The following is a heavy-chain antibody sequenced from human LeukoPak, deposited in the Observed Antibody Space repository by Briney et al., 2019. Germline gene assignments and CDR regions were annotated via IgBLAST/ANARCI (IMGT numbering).Heavy chain of an antibody. V-gene: IGHV1-2*02. D-gene: IGHD5-18*01. Sequence: ASVKVSCKASGYTFTGYYMHWVRQAPGQGLEWMGWINPNSGGTNYAQKFQGRVTMIRDTSISTAYMELSRLRSDDSAVYYCARDHWGTLGYSYGSDWFDPWGQGTLVTVSS. J-gene: IGHJ5*02. CDR2: INPNSGGT. CDR1: GYTFTGYY. CDR3: ARDHWGTLGYSYGSDWFDP.